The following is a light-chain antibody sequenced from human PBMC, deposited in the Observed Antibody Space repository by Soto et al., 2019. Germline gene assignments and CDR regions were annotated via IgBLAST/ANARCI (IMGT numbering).Light chain of an antibody. J-gene: IGKJ4*01. CDR2: GGT. V-gene: IGKV1-33*01. Sequence: DIQMTQSPSSLSASVGDRVTITCQASQAIRNYLNWYQQRPGTAPKLLIYGGTTLETGVPSRFSGGGSAADFTLTISSLQPEDIATYYCQQYDTLPPTFGGGTKVEIK. CDR3: QQYDTLPPT. CDR1: QAIRNY.